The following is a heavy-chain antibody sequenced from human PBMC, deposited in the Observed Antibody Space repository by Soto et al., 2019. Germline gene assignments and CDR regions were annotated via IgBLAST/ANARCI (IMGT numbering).Heavy chain of an antibody. Sequence: ASVKVSCKASGGTFSSYAISWVRQAPGQGLEWMGGIIPIFGTANYAQKFQGRVTITADESTSTAYMELNSLRVEDTAIYYCASASYYNGYDVDPHGMDVWGQGTTVTVSS. J-gene: IGHJ6*02. V-gene: IGHV1-69*13. CDR3: ASASYYNGYDVDPHGMDV. D-gene: IGHD5-12*01. CDR2: IIPIFGTA. CDR1: GGTFSSYA.